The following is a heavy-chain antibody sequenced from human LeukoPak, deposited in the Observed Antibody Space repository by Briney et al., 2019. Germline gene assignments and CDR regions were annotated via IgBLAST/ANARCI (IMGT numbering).Heavy chain of an antibody. CDR1: GYTFTSYY. CDR3: ARAPPRTNYYDSSGQPFDY. V-gene: IGHV1-46*01. J-gene: IGHJ4*02. CDR2: INPSGGST. Sequence: GASVKVSCKASGYTFTSYYMHWVRQAPGQGLEWMGIINPSGGSTSYAQKFQGRVTMTRDTSTSTVYMELSSLRSEDTAVYYCARAPPRTNYYDSSGQPFDYWGQGTLVTVSS. D-gene: IGHD3-22*01.